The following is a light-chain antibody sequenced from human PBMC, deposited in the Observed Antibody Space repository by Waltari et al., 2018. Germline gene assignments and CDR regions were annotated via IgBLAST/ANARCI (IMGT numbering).Light chain of an antibody. CDR3: MQGTHWPLT. Sequence: DVVMTQSPLSLPVTLGQPASLSCRSSQSLVHSDGNTYLNWFQQRPGQAPRRLIYKVSNRDSGVPDRFSGSGSGTDFTLRISRVEAEDVGVYYCMQGTHWPLTFGPGTKVDIK. J-gene: IGKJ3*01. CDR2: KVS. V-gene: IGKV2-30*02. CDR1: QSLVHSDGNTY.